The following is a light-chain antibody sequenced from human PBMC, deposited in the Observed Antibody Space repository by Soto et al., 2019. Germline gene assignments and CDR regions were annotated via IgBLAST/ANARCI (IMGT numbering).Light chain of an antibody. V-gene: IGLV1-44*01. CDR2: SNG. Sequence: QSALTQSPSASGTPGQRVTISCSGSSSNIGSNAVNWYQHLPGTAPKLLIYSNGQRPSGVPDRFSGSKSGTSASLAISGLQSEDEADYYCAAWDDSLSGVIFGGGTKVTVL. CDR1: SSNIGSNA. J-gene: IGLJ2*01. CDR3: AAWDDSLSGVI.